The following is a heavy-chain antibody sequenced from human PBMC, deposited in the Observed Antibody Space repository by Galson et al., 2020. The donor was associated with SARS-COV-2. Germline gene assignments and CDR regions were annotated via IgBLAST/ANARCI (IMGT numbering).Heavy chain of an antibody. J-gene: IGHJ4*02. CDR1: GGSFSGYY. CDR3: ARVRTVVGY. Sequence: SETLSLTCAVYGGSFSGYYWSWIRQPPGKGLEWIGEINHSGSTNYNPSLKSRVTISIDTSKNQFSLKLSSVTAADTAVYYCARVRTVVGYWGQGTLVTVSS. CDR2: INHSGST. D-gene: IGHD4-4*01. V-gene: IGHV4-34*01.